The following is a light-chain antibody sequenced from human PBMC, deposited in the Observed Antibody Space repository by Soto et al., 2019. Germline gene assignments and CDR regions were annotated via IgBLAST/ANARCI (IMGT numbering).Light chain of an antibody. J-gene: IGLJ2*01. CDR3: SSYAGSNNLV. CDR1: SSDVGGYNY. Sequence: QSALTQPPSASGSPGQSVTISCTGTSSDVGGYNYVSWYQHHPAKAPKLMIYGVSKRPSGVPDRFSGSKSGNTASLTVSGLQAEDEADYYCSSYAGSNNLVFGGGTKLTVL. V-gene: IGLV2-8*01. CDR2: GVS.